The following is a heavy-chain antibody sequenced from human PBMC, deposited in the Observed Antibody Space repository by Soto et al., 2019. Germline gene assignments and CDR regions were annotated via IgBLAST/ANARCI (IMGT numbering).Heavy chain of an antibody. CDR2: IGGSGAST. Sequence: EVQLLESGGGLVQPGGSLRLSCAASGFTFSSYAMTWVRQAPGKGLEWVSLIGGSGASTYYADSVKGRFTISRDNSKNPLYLQMKSLRAEDTAVYYCAKIWFGELSPLDYWGQGTLVTVSS. V-gene: IGHV3-23*01. D-gene: IGHD3-10*01. CDR3: AKIWFGELSPLDY. J-gene: IGHJ4*02. CDR1: GFTFSSYA.